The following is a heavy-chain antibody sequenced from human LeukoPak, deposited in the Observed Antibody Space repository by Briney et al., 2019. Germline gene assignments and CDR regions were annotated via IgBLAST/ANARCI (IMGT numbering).Heavy chain of an antibody. Sequence: GGSLRLSCAASGFTFSSYSMNWVPQAPGKGLEWVSSISSSSSYIYYADSVKGRFTISRDNAKNSLYLQMNSLRAEDTAVYYCAREPQQLIDYWGQGTLVTVSS. CDR2: ISSSSSYI. CDR1: GFTFSSYS. J-gene: IGHJ4*02. CDR3: AREPQQLIDY. V-gene: IGHV3-21*01. D-gene: IGHD6-13*01.